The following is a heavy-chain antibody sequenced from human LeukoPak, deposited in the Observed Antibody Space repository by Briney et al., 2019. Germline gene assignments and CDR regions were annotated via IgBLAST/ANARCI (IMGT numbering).Heavy chain of an antibody. CDR1: GYTFTSYD. D-gene: IGHD2-15*01. Sequence: ASVKVSCKASGYTFTSYDINWVRQATGQGLEWMGWMNPNSGNTGYAQKFQGRVTMTRNTSISTAYMELSSLRSEDTAVYYCARTSPRHGGFDIWGQGTMVTVSS. V-gene: IGHV1-8*01. J-gene: IGHJ3*02. CDR2: MNPNSGNT. CDR3: ARTSPRHGGFDI.